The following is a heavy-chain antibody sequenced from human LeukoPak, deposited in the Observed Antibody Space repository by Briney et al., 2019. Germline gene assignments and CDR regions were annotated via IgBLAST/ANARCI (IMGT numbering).Heavy chain of an antibody. CDR2: IKSKTDGGTT. V-gene: IGHV3-15*01. CDR1: GFTFSNAW. D-gene: IGHD2-2*01. Sequence: GGSLRLSCAASGFTFSNAWMSWVRQAPGKGLEWVGRIKSKTDGGTTDYAAPVKGRFTISRDDSKNTLYLQMNSLKTEDTAVYYCHRGYCSSTSCYLFDYWGQGTLVTVSS. CDR3: HRGYCSSTSCYLFDY. J-gene: IGHJ4*02.